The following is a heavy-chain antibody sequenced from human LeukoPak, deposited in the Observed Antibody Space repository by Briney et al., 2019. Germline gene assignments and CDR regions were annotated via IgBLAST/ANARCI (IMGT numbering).Heavy chain of an antibody. J-gene: IGHJ4*02. Sequence: SETLSLTCTVSGGSISSYYWSWIRQPPGKGLEWFGYIYYSGSTNYNPSLKSRVTISVDTSKNQFSLKLSSVTAADTAVYYCARRQNYYDSSGYYDYWGQGTLVTVSS. CDR2: IYYSGST. CDR1: GGSISSYY. D-gene: IGHD3-22*01. CDR3: ARRQNYYDSSGYYDY. V-gene: IGHV4-59*08.